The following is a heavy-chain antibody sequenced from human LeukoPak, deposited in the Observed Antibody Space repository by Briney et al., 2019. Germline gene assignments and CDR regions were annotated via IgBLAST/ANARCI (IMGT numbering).Heavy chain of an antibody. J-gene: IGHJ3*02. V-gene: IGHV4-30-2*01. Sequence: PSQTLSLTCTVSGGSISSGGYYWSWIRQPPGKGLEWIGYIYHSGSTYYNPSLKSRVTISVDRSKNQFSLKLSSVTAADTAVYYCARPRTGYSSSWYPPGAFDIWGQGTMVTVSS. CDR3: ARPRTGYSSSWYPPGAFDI. D-gene: IGHD6-13*01. CDR2: IYHSGST. CDR1: GGSISSGGYY.